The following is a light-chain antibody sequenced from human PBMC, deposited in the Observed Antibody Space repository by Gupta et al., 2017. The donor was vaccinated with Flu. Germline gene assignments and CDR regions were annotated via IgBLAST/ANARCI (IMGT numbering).Light chain of an antibody. Sequence: DTQMTQSPSTLSASVGDRVTITRRTSHSISDWLAWYQQKPGKAPKLLIYKASSLESGVPSRFSGSGSGTEFTLTISSLQPDDFATYYCQQYISYAITFGQGTRLDIK. CDR3: QQYISYAIT. CDR2: KAS. CDR1: HSISDW. V-gene: IGKV1-5*03. J-gene: IGKJ5*01.